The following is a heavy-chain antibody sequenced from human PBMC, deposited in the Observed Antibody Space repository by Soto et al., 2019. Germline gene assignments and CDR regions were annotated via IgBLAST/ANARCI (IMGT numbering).Heavy chain of an antibody. J-gene: IGHJ4*02. Sequence: SETLSLTCTVSGGSISSGGYYWSWIRQHPGKGLEWIGYIYYSGSTYYNPSLKSRVTISVDTSKNQFSLKLSSVTAADTAVYYCARTLRIVDTAMTPGYWGQGTLVTVPS. V-gene: IGHV4-31*03. CDR1: GGSISSGGYY. CDR2: IYYSGST. D-gene: IGHD5-18*01. CDR3: ARTLRIVDTAMTPGY.